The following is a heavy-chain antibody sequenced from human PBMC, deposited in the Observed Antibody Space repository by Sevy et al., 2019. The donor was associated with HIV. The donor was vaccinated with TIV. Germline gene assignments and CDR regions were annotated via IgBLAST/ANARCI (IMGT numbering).Heavy chain of an antibody. Sequence: GGSLRLSCAASGFTFSSYGMHWVRQAPGKGLEWVAVIWYDGSNKYYADSVKGRFTISRDNSKNTLYLQMNSLRAEDTAVYYCAKDPRRSTYYYGSGSYTGGAFDIWGQGTMVTVSS. CDR1: GFTFSSYG. V-gene: IGHV3-33*06. CDR3: AKDPRRSTYYYGSGSYTGGAFDI. D-gene: IGHD3-10*01. CDR2: IWYDGSNK. J-gene: IGHJ3*02.